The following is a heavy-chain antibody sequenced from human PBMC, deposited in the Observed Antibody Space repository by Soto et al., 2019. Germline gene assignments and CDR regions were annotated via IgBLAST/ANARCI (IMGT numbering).Heavy chain of an antibody. Sequence: QVQLVESGGGVVQPGRSLRLSCAASGFTFSSYGMHWVRQAPGKGLEWVAVISYDGSNKYYADSVKGRFTISRDNSKNTRYLQMNSLRAEDTAVYYCASRYDSSGGPFGYWGQGTLVTASS. CDR2: ISYDGSNK. CDR3: ASRYDSSGGPFGY. V-gene: IGHV3-30*03. J-gene: IGHJ4*02. D-gene: IGHD3-22*01. CDR1: GFTFSSYG.